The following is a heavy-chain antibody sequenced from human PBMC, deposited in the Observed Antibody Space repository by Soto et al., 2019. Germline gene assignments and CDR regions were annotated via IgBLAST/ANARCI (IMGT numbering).Heavy chain of an antibody. Sequence: GPTLVNPAQSLTLTCTFSGFSLSTSGMRVSWIRQPPGKALEWLARIDWDDDKFYSTSLKTRLTISKDTSKNQVVLTMTNMDPVDTATYSCARTSDVLGDAFDIWGQGTMVTVSS. CDR2: IDWDDDK. CDR3: ARTSDVLGDAFDI. D-gene: IGHD3-16*01. J-gene: IGHJ3*02. V-gene: IGHV2-70*04. CDR1: GFSLSTSGMR.